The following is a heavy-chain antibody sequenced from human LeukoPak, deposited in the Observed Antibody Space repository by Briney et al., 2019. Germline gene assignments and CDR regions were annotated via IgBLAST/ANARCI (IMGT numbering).Heavy chain of an antibody. D-gene: IGHD5-24*01. CDR2: IYYSGST. CDR3: ARYHQFGPTMTWLADGFDI. J-gene: IGHJ3*02. CDR1: GGSLSSYY. V-gene: IGHV4-59*01. Sequence: PSETLSLTCTVSGGSLSSYYWSWIRQPPGKGLEWIGYIYYSGSTNYNPSLKSRVTISVDTSKNHFSLKVTSVTAADTAVYYCARYHQFGPTMTWLADGFDIWGQGTMVTVSS.